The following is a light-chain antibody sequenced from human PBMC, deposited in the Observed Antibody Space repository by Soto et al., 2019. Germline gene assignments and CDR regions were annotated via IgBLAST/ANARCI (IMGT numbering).Light chain of an antibody. V-gene: IGKV1-9*01. CDR1: QGISGY. CDR2: STS. J-gene: IGKJ5*01. Sequence: DIQLTHSPSFLSASVVDRVTITCRASQGISGYLAWYQQKPGKVPKLLIYSTSTLQSGVPSRFSGSASGTEFTLSISGLQPEDFATYYCQQLNTYLITFGQGTRLEIK. CDR3: QQLNTYLIT.